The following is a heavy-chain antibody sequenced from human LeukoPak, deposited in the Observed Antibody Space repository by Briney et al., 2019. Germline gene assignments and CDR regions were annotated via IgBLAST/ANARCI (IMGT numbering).Heavy chain of an antibody. CDR1: GYTFTSYY. V-gene: IGHV1-46*01. D-gene: IGHD5-18*01. CDR3: ARALSSGYSYGYAFDI. Sequence: ASVKVSCKASGYTFTSYYMHWVRQAPGQGLEWMGIIKLSGGRTSYAQKFQGRVTMTRETSTSTVYMELSSLRSEDTAVYYCARALSSGYSYGYAFDIWGQGTMVTVSS. J-gene: IGHJ3*02. CDR2: IKLSGGRT.